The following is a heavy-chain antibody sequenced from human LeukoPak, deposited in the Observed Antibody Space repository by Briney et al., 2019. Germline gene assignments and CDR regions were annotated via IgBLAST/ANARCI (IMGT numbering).Heavy chain of an antibody. D-gene: IGHD5-12*01. V-gene: IGHV3-43*02. CDR2: ISGDGGST. Sequence: GGSLRLSCAASGFTFDDYAMPWVRQAPGKGLEWVSLISGDGGSTYYADSVKGRFTISRDNSKNSLYLQMNSLRTEDTALYYCAKNSGYDWYYGMDVWGQGTTVTVSS. J-gene: IGHJ6*02. CDR1: GFTFDDYA. CDR3: AKNSGYDWYYGMDV.